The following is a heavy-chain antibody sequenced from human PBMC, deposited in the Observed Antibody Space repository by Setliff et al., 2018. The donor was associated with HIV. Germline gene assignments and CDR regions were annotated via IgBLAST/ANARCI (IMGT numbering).Heavy chain of an antibody. Sequence: SETLSLTCAVSGYSISTNEWWGWIRQPPGKGLAWIGYIANSGKIYYDPSPNRRVTFPADTSKNQLSLKLTSVTAEDTGVYYCARTVPHSAAQDAFDIWGQGTVVTVSS. CDR3: ARTVPHSAAQDAFDI. V-gene: IGHV4-28*05. J-gene: IGHJ3*02. CDR1: GYSISTNEW. D-gene: IGHD4-4*01. CDR2: IANSGKI.